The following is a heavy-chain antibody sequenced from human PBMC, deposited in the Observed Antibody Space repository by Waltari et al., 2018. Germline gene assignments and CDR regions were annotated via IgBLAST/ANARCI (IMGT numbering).Heavy chain of an antibody. CDR3: ARRRSSWGGYYYMDV. CDR2: INHSGST. Sequence: QVQLQQWGAGLLKPSETLSLTCAVYGGSFSGYYWSWLRPPPGKGLEWIGEINHSGSTNYNPSLKSRVTISVDTSKNQFSLKLSSVTAADTAVYYCARRRSSWGGYYYMDVWGKGTTVTVSS. CDR1: GGSFSGYY. D-gene: IGHD6-13*01. J-gene: IGHJ6*03. V-gene: IGHV4-34*01.